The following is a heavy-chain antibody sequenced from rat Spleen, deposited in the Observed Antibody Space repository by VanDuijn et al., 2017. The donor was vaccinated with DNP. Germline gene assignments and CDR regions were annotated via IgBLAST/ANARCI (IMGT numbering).Heavy chain of an antibody. CDR1: GFSITTNY. J-gene: IGHJ2*01. D-gene: IGHD1-3*01. V-gene: IGHV3-1*01. CDR2: ISYSGST. CDR3: VRLWSLFDY. Sequence: EVQLQESGPGLVKPSHSLSLTCSVTGFSITTNYWGWIRKFPGNKMEYIGHISYSGSTNYNPSLKSRFSITRDTSKNQFFLQLNSVTTEDTATYYCVRLWSLFDYWGQGVMVTVSS.